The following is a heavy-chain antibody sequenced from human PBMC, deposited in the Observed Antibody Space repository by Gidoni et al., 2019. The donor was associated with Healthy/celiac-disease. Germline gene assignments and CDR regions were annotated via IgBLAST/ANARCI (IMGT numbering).Heavy chain of an antibody. CDR3: ARAGLYCSGGSCYPFDY. CDR2: MNPNSGNT. D-gene: IGHD2-15*01. V-gene: IGHV1-8*01. J-gene: IGHJ4*02. CDR1: GYTFTSYD. Sequence: QVPLVQSGAEVKTPGASVNVSCKASGYTFTSYDINWVRQATGPGLEWMGCMNPNSGNTGYAQKFQGRVTMTRNTSISTAYMELSSLRSEDTAVYYCARAGLYCSGGSCYPFDYWGQGTLVTVSS.